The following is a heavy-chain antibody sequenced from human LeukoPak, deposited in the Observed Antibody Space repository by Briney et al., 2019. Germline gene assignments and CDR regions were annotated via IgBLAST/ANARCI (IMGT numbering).Heavy chain of an antibody. J-gene: IGHJ4*02. CDR3: ARGGGDVDTAIPPYFDY. CDR1: GFTFDDYG. Sequence: GGSLRLSCAASGFTFDDYGMSWVRQAPGKGLEWVSGINWNGGSTGYADSVKDRFTISRDNAKNSLYLQMNSLRAEDTALYYCARGGGDVDTAIPPYFDYWGQGTLVTVSS. D-gene: IGHD5-18*01. V-gene: IGHV3-20*04. CDR2: INWNGGST.